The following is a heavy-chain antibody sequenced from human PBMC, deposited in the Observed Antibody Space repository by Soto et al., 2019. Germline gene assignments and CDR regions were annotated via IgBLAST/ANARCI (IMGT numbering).Heavy chain of an antibody. CDR3: ARDRLWFDP. D-gene: IGHD6-25*01. Sequence: EVQLVESGGGLVQPRGSLRLSCAASGFTVSSNDMSWVRQAPGKGLEWVSLIYSGGGTYYADSVKGRFTISRHNSKNTLYLQINSLRTEDTAVYYCARDRLWFDPWGQGTLVTVSS. J-gene: IGHJ5*02. CDR2: IYSGGGT. V-gene: IGHV3-53*04. CDR1: GFTVSSND.